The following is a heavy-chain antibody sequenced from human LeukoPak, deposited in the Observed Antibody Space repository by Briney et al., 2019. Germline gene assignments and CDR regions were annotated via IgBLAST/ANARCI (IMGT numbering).Heavy chain of an antibody. V-gene: IGHV3-33*01. CDR1: GFTFCCYG. CDR3: ARDSGVYSGYDSAEAHYSYGMDV. Sequence: GGSLRLSCSASGFTFCCYGMHWVRHAPGKGLEGVAVIWCGGSNKYYADTVKGPFTIPRDNSKNTLYLQMTSLRAEDTAVYYCARDSGVYSGYDSAEAHYSYGMDVWGQGTPVTVSS. J-gene: IGHJ6*02. CDR2: IWCGGSNK. D-gene: IGHD5-12*01.